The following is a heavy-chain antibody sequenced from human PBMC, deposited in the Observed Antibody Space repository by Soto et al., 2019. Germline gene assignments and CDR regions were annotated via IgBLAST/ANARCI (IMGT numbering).Heavy chain of an antibody. CDR2: MNPNSGNT. V-gene: IGHV1-8*01. D-gene: IGHD6-19*01. J-gene: IGHJ4*02. CDR1: GYTFTSYD. CDR3: AKPTSQWLVQKAGYFDY. Sequence: ASVKVSCKASGYTFTSYDINWVRQATGQGLEWMGWMNPNSGNTGYAQKFQGRVTMTRNTSISTAYMELSSLRAEDTAVYYCAKPTSQWLVQKAGYFDYWGQGTLVTVSS.